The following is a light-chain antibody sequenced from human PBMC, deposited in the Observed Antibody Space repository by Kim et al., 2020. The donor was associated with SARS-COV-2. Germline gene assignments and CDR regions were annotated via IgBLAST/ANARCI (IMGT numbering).Light chain of an antibody. CDR2: DAS. V-gene: IGKV3-15*01. J-gene: IGKJ2*01. Sequence: EIVMTQSPATLSVSPGERATLSCRASQSITRNLAWYQQKPGQAPRLLMYDASTRATGIPARFSGSGYGTEFTLTISSLQSEDFAVYYCQQYTNWPPYTFGQGTKLEI. CDR3: QQYTNWPPYT. CDR1: QSITRN.